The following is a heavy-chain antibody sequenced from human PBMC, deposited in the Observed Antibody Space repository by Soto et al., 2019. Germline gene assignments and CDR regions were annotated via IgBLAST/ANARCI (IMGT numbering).Heavy chain of an antibody. Sequence: QVQLMQSGAEVKKPGASVKVSCKASGYTFINYGINWVRQAPGQGLEWMGWISAYNGNTKDAQKFQGRVTLTTDTSTSTAYMELTGLRYDDTAVYYCARDMVTFGGVLVPGYWGQGTLVTVSS. CDR2: ISAYNGNT. D-gene: IGHD3-16*02. V-gene: IGHV1-18*01. J-gene: IGHJ4*02. CDR3: ARDMVTFGGVLVPGY. CDR1: GYTFINYG.